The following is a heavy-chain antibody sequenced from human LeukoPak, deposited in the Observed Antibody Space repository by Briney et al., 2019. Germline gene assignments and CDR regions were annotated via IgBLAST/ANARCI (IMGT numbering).Heavy chain of an antibody. V-gene: IGHV4-34*01. CDR2: INHSGST. Sequence: PSETLSLTCAVYGESSSGYYWSWIRQPTGKGLEWIGEINHSGSTNYNPSLKSRVTISVDTSKNEFSLKLNSVTAADTAVYYCVNALPRRPFDVWGQGTMVTVSS. CDR3: VNALPRRPFDV. CDR1: GESSSGYY. J-gene: IGHJ3*01.